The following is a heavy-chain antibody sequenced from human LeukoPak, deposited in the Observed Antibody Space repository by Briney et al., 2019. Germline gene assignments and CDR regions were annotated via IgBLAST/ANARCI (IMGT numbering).Heavy chain of an antibody. CDR2: IWYDGSNK. J-gene: IGHJ6*02. D-gene: IGHD3-9*01. V-gene: IGHV3-33*01. Sequence: PGGSLRLSCAASGFTFSSYGMHWVRQAPGKGLEWVAVIWYDGSNKYYADSVKGRFTISRDNSKNTLYLQMNSLRAEDTAVYYCARDAQVLRYFDWLDPPDYYYGMDVWGQGTTVTVSS. CDR1: GFTFSSYG. CDR3: ARDAQVLRYFDWLDPPDYYYGMDV.